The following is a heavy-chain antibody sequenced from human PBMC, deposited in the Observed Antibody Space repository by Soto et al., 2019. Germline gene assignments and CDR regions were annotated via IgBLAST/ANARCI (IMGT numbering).Heavy chain of an antibody. V-gene: IGHV1-69*13. J-gene: IGHJ6*02. CDR3: ARDSRHSFTSVVPAAIVIPGYYYYGMDV. Sequence: VKVSCKASGGTFSSYAISWVRQAPGQGLEWMGGIIPIFGTANYAQKFQGRVTITADESTSTAYMELSSLRSEDTAVYYCARDSRHSFTSVVPAAIVIPGYYYYGMDVWGQGTTVTVSS. CDR1: GGTFSSYA. D-gene: IGHD2-2*01. CDR2: IIPIFGTA.